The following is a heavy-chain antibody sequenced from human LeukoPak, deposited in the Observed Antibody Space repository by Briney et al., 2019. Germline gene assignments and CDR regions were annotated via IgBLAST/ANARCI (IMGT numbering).Heavy chain of an antibody. Sequence: ASVKASCKASGYTFTGYYMHWVRQAPGQGLEWMGWINPNSGGTNYAQKFQGRVTMTRDTSISTAYMELSRLRSDDTAVYYCARDPGGVTTKTNWYDPWGQGTLVTVSS. V-gene: IGHV1-2*02. CDR2: INPNSGGT. CDR1: GYTFTGYY. D-gene: IGHD4-17*01. J-gene: IGHJ5*02. CDR3: ARDPGGVTTKTNWYDP.